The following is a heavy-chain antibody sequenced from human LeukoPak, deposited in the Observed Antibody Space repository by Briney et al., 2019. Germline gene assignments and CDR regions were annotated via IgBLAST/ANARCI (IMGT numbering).Heavy chain of an antibody. D-gene: IGHD2-2*01. Sequence: ASVKVSCKASGYTFTDYYMHWVRQAPGQGLEWMGWINPNSGGTNYAQKFQGRVTMTRDTSISTAYMELSRLRSDDTAVYYCAKDGCSSPSCFYPPPDWGQGTLVTVTS. J-gene: IGHJ4*02. CDR1: GYTFTDYY. CDR2: INPNSGGT. V-gene: IGHV1-2*02. CDR3: AKDGCSSPSCFYPPPD.